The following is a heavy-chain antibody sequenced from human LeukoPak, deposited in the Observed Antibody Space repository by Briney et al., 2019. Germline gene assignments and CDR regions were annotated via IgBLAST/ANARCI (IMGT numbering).Heavy chain of an antibody. CDR1: GYTFTCYY. J-gene: IGHJ5*02. Sequence: GASVKVSCKASGYTFTCYYMHWVRQAPGQGLEWMGWINPNSGGTNYAQKFQGRVTMTRDTSISTAYMELSRLRSDDTAVYYCARAGPYCSSTSCLIGWFDPWGQGTLVTVSS. V-gene: IGHV1-2*02. CDR3: ARAGPYCSSTSCLIGWFDP. CDR2: INPNSGGT. D-gene: IGHD2-2*01.